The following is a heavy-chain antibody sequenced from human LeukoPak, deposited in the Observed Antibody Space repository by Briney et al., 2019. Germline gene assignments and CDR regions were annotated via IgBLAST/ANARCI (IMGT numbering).Heavy chain of an antibody. CDR3: AKSPTVDAAFDI. CDR1: GFTFSSYA. D-gene: IGHD4-23*01. Sequence: PGGSLRLSCAASGFTFSSYAMNWVRQAPGKGLERVSGIGYTGDSTFYADSVKGRFTVSRDSSKNTLFLHMNSLRAEDTALYYCAKSPTVDAAFDIWGQGTMVTVSS. J-gene: IGHJ3*02. CDR2: IGYTGDST. V-gene: IGHV3-23*01.